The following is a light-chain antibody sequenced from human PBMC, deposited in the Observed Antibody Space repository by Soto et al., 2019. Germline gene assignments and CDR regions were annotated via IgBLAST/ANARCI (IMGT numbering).Light chain of an antibody. CDR2: DAS. Sequence: EIVLTQSPGTLSLSPGERATLSCRASQSVSSRSLAWYQQKRGQAPRLLIYDASRRAPGIADRFSGSGSGTDFTLTIGRMEPEDFAVYYCQQYGTSSYTFGQGTKLE. CDR1: QSVSSRS. V-gene: IGKV3-20*01. CDR3: QQYGTSSYT. J-gene: IGKJ2*01.